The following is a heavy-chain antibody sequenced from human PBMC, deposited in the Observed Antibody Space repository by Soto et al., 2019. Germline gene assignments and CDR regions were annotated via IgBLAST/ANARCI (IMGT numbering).Heavy chain of an antibody. Sequence: EVQLVESGGGLVQPGGSLRLSCAASGFTFSSFWMYWVRQAPGKGLVWVSRINSDASTTSYADSVKGRFTISRDNAKNTLYLQMNSLRAEDTALYSCARIPPGWGGGQLVLDYWGQGTLVTVSS. D-gene: IGHD6-13*01. J-gene: IGHJ4*02. CDR2: INSDASTT. CDR1: GFTFSSFW. V-gene: IGHV3-74*01. CDR3: ARIPPGWGGGQLVLDY.